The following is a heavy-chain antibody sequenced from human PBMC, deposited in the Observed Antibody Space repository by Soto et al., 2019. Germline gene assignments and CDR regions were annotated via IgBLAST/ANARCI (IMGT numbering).Heavy chain of an antibody. V-gene: IGHV3-74*03. Sequence: GDSLRLSYAASGLTFSTYLMHWVRQAPGKGLVWVSRINRDGIGTTYAESVKGRFTISRDNTKKMLYLQMSSLRVEDTAVYYCGPLGNFGVVMGHWGQGT. CDR1: GLTFSTYL. D-gene: IGHD3-3*01. J-gene: IGHJ4*02. CDR2: INRDGIGT. CDR3: GPLGNFGVVMGH.